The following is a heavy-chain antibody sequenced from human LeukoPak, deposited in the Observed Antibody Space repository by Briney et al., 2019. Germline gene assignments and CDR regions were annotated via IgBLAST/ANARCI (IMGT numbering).Heavy chain of an antibody. Sequence: PSETLSLTCTVSGGSISSSSYYWGWIRQPPGKGLEWIGSIYYNGNTYYNPSLKSRVTISVDRSKNQFSLKLSSVTAADTAVYYCARVDCGGDCYIDAFDIWGQGTMVTVSS. V-gene: IGHV4-39*07. CDR2: IYYNGNT. J-gene: IGHJ3*02. CDR3: ARVDCGGDCYIDAFDI. CDR1: GGSISSSSYY. D-gene: IGHD2-21*01.